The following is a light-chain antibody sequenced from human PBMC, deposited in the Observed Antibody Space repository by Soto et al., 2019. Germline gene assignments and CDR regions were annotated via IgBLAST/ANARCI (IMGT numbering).Light chain of an antibody. CDR2: EGS. J-gene: IGLJ3*02. Sequence: QSALTQPASVSGSPGQSIIISCTGTSSDVGTYELVSWYQQHPGRAPKLMIYEGSKRPSGVSNRFSGSKSGDTASLTISGLQAEDEANYYCCSYAASSALWVFGGGTKLTVL. CDR3: CSYAASSALWV. CDR1: SSDVGTYEL. V-gene: IGLV2-23*01.